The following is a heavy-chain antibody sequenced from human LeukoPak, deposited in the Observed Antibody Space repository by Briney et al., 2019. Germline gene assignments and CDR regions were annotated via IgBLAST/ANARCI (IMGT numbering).Heavy chain of an antibody. Sequence: ASVKVSCKASVYTFTSYGISWVRQAPGQGLAWMGWISAYNGNTNYAQKLQGRVTMTTDTSTSTAYMELRSLRSDDTAVYYCARFYYGDYETNNAFDIWGQGTMVTVSS. CDR3: ARFYYGDYETNNAFDI. CDR2: ISAYNGNT. J-gene: IGHJ3*02. D-gene: IGHD4-17*01. CDR1: VYTFTSYG. V-gene: IGHV1-18*01.